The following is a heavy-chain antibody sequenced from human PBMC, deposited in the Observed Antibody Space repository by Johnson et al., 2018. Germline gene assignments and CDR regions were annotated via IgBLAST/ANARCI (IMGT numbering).Heavy chain of an antibody. CDR2: IKQDGREK. Sequence: VRLGQAGGGLVQPGGTLGLSCAASGFTFSSSWMSWVRQAPGKGLEWVATIKQDGREKYYVASVKGRFTISRDNAKNSLYLQMNSLRAEDTAVYYCARSISSAFDIWGQGTMVTVSS. J-gene: IGHJ3*02. D-gene: IGHD2-2*01. V-gene: IGHV3-7*01. CDR1: GFTFSSSW. CDR3: ARSISSAFDI.